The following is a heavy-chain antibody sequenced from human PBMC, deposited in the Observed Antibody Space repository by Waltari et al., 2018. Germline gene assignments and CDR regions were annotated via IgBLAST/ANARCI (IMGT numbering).Heavy chain of an antibody. CDR1: GGAFIGYY. D-gene: IGHD2-2*01. J-gene: IGHJ2*01. CDR3: SRRGYCRGTSCQRVWSLGL. Sequence: QVQLQQWGAGRLEPSETLSVTSAVYGGAFIGYYWTWSRQPPGKGVGWIGEINHSGRTNYRPSLKGPVTISLDPSKDQFSLKMRSVAAADPAVYYCSRRGYCRGTSCQRVWSLGLWGRGTLVPVSS. CDR2: INHSGRT. V-gene: IGHV4-34*01.